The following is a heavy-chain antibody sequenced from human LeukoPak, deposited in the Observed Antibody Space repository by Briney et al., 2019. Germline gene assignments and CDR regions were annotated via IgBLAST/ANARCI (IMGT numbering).Heavy chain of an antibody. CDR3: ATDLRYNSYYFDS. D-gene: IGHD1-1*01. Sequence: PGGSLRLSCAASGFTFSDYYMSWIRQAPGKGLEWVSYISSSGSTIYYADSVKGRFTISRDNAKNTLYLQTNSVRAEDTALYYCATDLRYNSYYFDSWGQGTLVTVSS. J-gene: IGHJ4*02. CDR1: GFTFSDYY. V-gene: IGHV3-11*01. CDR2: ISSSGSTI.